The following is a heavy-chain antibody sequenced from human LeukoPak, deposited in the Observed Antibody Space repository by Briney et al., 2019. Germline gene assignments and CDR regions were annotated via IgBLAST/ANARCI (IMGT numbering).Heavy chain of an antibody. CDR3: ARDILGEGST. Sequence: SQTLSLTCAISGDIVSSNSAAWNWITQSPSRGLGWLERTYFRSTWGPDYALSVKSRITIAPDTSKNQFSLQLNSVTPEDTAVYYCARDILGEGSTWGQGTLVTVSS. CDR1: GDIVSSNSAA. V-gene: IGHV6-1*01. CDR2: TYFRSTWGP. J-gene: IGHJ5*02.